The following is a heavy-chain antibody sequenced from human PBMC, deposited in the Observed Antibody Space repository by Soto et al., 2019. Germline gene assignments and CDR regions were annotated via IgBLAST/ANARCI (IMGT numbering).Heavy chain of an antibody. Sequence: ASVNVSCKASGYTFTTYDIHWVRQVTGQGLEWMGWMNPYNGNTGSTQKFQGGVTMTRNTSISTVYMELTSLRSEDTAVYYCARRKERSGPHYFDYWGQGSLVTVSS. V-gene: IGHV1-8*01. CDR1: GYTFTTYD. J-gene: IGHJ4*02. CDR2: MNPYNGNT. D-gene: IGHD6-25*01. CDR3: ARRKERSGPHYFDY.